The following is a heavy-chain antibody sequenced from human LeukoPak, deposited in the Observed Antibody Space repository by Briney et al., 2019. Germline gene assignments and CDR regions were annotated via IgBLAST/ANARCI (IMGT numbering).Heavy chain of an antibody. CDR1: GGSISSSSYY. V-gene: IGHV4-39*01. CDR2: IYYSGST. J-gene: IGHJ4*02. D-gene: IGHD4-11*01. Sequence: SETLSLTCTVSGGSISSSSYYWGWIRPPPGKGLEWIGSIYYSGSTYYNPSLKSRVTISVDTSKNQFSLKLSSVTAADTAVYYCARHFRETTGEFDYWGQGTLVTVSS. CDR3: ARHFRETTGEFDY.